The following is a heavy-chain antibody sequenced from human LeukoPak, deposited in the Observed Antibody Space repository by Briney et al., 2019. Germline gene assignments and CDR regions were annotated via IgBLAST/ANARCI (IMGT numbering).Heavy chain of an antibody. CDR2: INPSGGST. V-gene: IGHV1-46*01. Sequence: ASVKVSCKASGYTFTSYYMHWVRQAPGQGLEWMGIINPSGGSTSYAQKFQGRVTMTRDTSTSTVYMELSSLRSEDTAVYYCARDKCGGSCYFRRSNYYYGMDVWGQGTTVTVSS. J-gene: IGHJ6*02. CDR3: ARDKCGGSCYFRRSNYYYGMDV. D-gene: IGHD2-15*01. CDR1: GYTFTSYY.